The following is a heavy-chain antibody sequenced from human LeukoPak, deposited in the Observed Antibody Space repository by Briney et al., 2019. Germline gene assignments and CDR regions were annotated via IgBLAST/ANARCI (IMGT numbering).Heavy chain of an antibody. Sequence: GGSLRLSCAASGFTFSSYEMNWVRQVPGKGLEWVSYISSSGSTIYYADSVKGRFTISRDSTKNSLYLQMNSLRAEDTAVYYCARGITMVRGIPNWFDSWGQGTLVTVSS. CDR2: ISSSGSTI. CDR1: GFTFSSYE. CDR3: ARGITMVRGIPNWFDS. V-gene: IGHV3-48*03. J-gene: IGHJ5*01. D-gene: IGHD3-10*01.